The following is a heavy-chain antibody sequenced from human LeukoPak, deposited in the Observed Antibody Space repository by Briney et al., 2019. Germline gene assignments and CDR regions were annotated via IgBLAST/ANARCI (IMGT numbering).Heavy chain of an antibody. CDR3: ARDKDYYDSSGYFYY. D-gene: IGHD3-22*01. Sequence: SETLSLTCTVSGGSISSSSYYWGWIRQPPGKGLEWLGSIYYSGSTYYNPSLKSRVTISVDTSKNQFSLKLSSVTAADTAVYYCARDKDYYDSSGYFYYWGQGTLVTVSS. CDR2: IYYSGST. J-gene: IGHJ4*02. CDR1: GGSISSSSYY. V-gene: IGHV4-39*07.